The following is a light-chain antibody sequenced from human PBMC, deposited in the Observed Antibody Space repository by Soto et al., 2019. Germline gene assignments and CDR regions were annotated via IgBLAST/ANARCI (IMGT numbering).Light chain of an antibody. J-gene: IGKJ2*01. CDR1: QSVRSSY. V-gene: IGKV3-20*01. Sequence: EIVLTQSPGTLSLSPGERATLSCRASQSVRSSYLAWYQQKPGQAPRLLIYGAYSRATGIPDRFSGSGSGTDFTLTISRLEPEDFAVYYCHQYGSLYTFGQGTKLEIK. CDR2: GAY. CDR3: HQYGSLYT.